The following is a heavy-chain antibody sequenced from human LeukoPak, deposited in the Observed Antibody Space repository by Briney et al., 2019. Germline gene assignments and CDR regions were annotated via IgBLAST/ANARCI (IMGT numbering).Heavy chain of an antibody. CDR3: AKDFRAGDYYYTDY. CDR1: GFSFTNYG. J-gene: IGHJ4*02. CDR2: ISYDGSSK. V-gene: IGHV3-30*18. D-gene: IGHD2/OR15-2a*01. Sequence: GGSLRLSCAASGFSFTNYGMHWVRQAPGKGLEWVAVISYDGSSKYYADSVKGRFTISRDNSKNTLYLQMNSLRAEDTAVYYCAKDFRAGDYYYTDYWGQATLVTVP.